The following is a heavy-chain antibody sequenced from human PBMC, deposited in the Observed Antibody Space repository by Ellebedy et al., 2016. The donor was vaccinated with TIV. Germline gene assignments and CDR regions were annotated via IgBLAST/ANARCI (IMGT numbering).Heavy chain of an antibody. J-gene: IGHJ4*02. Sequence: GESLKISCAASGFTFSSYAMSWVRQAPGKGLEWVSAISGSGGRKYYADSVKGRFTISRDNSKNTLYLQMNSLRAEDTAVNYRAKAEGRELLLAYFDYWGQGTLVTVSS. D-gene: IGHD1-26*01. CDR2: ISGSGGRK. V-gene: IGHV3-23*01. CDR1: GFTFSSYA. CDR3: AKAEGRELLLAYFDY.